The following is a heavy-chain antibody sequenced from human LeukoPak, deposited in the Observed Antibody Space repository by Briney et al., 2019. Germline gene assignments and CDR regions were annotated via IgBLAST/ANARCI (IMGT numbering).Heavy chain of an antibody. Sequence: SETLSLTCTVSGGSISSYYWSWIRRPAGKGLEWIGRIYTSGSTNYNPSLKSRVTMSVDTSKNQFSLKLSSVTAADTAVYYCARDQGHYGDYEGYFDYWGQGTLVTVSS. CDR3: ARDQGHYGDYEGYFDY. D-gene: IGHD4-17*01. J-gene: IGHJ4*02. CDR2: IYTSGST. CDR1: GGSISSYY. V-gene: IGHV4-4*07.